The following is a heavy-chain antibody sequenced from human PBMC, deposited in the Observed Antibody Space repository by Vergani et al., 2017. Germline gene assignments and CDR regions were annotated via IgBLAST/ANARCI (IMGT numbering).Heavy chain of an antibody. CDR1: GFTFSSYG. CDR3: ARAGRPIAARLYFDY. Sequence: QVQLVESGGGLVKPGGSLRLSCAASGFTFSSYGMHWVRQAPGKGLEWVAFIRYDGSNKYYADSVKGRFTISRDNSKNTLYLQMNSLRAEDTAVYYCARAGRPIAARLYFDYWGQGTLVTVSS. J-gene: IGHJ4*02. CDR2: IRYDGSNK. V-gene: IGHV3-30*02. D-gene: IGHD6-6*01.